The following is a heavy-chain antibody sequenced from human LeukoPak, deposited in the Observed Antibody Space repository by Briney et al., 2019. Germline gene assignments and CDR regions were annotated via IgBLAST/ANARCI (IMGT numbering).Heavy chain of an antibody. Sequence: ASVKLSCKASGYTFTSYAMHWVRQAPGQRLEWMGWTNAGNGNTKYSQKFQGRVTITRDTSASTAYMELSSLRSEDTAVYYCARSGYCSGGSCYFWLDDWGQGTLVTVSS. CDR1: GYTFTSYA. CDR2: TNAGNGNT. V-gene: IGHV1-3*01. D-gene: IGHD2-15*01. J-gene: IGHJ4*02. CDR3: ARSGYCSGGSCYFWLDD.